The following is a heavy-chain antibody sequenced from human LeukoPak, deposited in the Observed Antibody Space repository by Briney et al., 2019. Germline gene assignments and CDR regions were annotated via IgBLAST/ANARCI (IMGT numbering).Heavy chain of an antibody. D-gene: IGHD7-27*01. V-gene: IGHV4-59*01. CDR1: GGSISSYY. Sequence: PSETLSLTCTVSGGSISSYYWSWIRQPPGKGLRWIGYIYYSGSTNYNPSLKSRVTISVVTSKNQFSLKLSSVTAADTAVYYCARRTGAYYYYYMDVWGKGTTVTVSS. CDR3: ARRTGAYYYYYMDV. CDR2: IYYSGST. J-gene: IGHJ6*03.